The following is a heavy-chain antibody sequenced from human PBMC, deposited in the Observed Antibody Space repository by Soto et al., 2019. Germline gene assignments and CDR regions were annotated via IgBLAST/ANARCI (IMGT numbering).Heavy chain of an antibody. J-gene: IGHJ4*02. CDR3: ARDTWQWLVRDPPDY. D-gene: IGHD6-19*01. CDR2: ISAYNGNT. CDR1: GYTFTSYG. V-gene: IGHV1-18*01. Sequence: ASVKVSCKASGYTFTSYGISCVRQAPGQGLEWMGWISAYNGNTNYAQKLQGRVTMTTDTSTSTAYMELRSLRSDDTAVYYCARDTWQWLVRDPPDYWGQGTLVTVSS.